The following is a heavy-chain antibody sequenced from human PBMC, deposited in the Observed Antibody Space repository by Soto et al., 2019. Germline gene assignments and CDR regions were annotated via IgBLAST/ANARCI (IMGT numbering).Heavy chain of an antibody. CDR3: ARGRGGYLSISGHTLNYLDY. Sequence: QVHLVQSGSEVKTAGAAVKVSCKASGYTVSDYGVSWVRQAPGQGLEWMGWINVYSGTTNYLPKFQGRVTMTTDTSTSTLYMELRDLSSEDTAVYYCARGRGGYLSISGHTLNYLDYWGQGTLVTVSS. J-gene: IGHJ4*02. CDR1: GYTVSDYG. D-gene: IGHD3-10*01. V-gene: IGHV1-18*01. CDR2: INVYSGTT.